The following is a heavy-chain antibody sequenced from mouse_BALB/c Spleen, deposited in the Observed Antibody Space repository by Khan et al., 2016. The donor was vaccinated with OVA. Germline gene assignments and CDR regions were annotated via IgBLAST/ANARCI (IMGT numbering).Heavy chain of an antibody. D-gene: IGHD2-14*01. CDR2: IRSGGST. V-gene: IGHV2-2*01. J-gene: IGHJ3*01. CDR1: GFSLNTYG. Sequence: QVTLKESGPGLVQPSQTLSITCTVSGFSLNTYGIHWIRQSQGKGLEWLGVIRSGGSTDYNGAFISRLNITKDNSKSQVFFKMNSLQADDTAIYYCARNSYMYDFTYWGQGTLVTVSA. CDR3: ARNSYMYDFTY.